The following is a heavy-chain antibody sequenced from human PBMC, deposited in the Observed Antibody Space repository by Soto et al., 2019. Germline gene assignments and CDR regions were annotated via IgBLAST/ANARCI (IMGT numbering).Heavy chain of an antibody. CDR1: GFTFSSYW. CDR3: ARDGSRPPYSRPLDY. V-gene: IGHV3-7*05. J-gene: IGHJ4*02. D-gene: IGHD6-13*01. CDR2: IKQDGSEK. Sequence: GGSLRLSCAASGFTFSSYWMSWVRQAPGKGLEWVANIKQDGSEKYYVDSVKGRFTISRDNAKNSLYLQMNSLRAEDTAVYYCARDGSRPPYSRPLDYWGQGTLVTVSS.